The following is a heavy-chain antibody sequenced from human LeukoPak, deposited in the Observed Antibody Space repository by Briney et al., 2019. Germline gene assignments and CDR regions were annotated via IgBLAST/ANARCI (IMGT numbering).Heavy chain of an antibody. CDR2: ISWNSGSI. Sequence: GGSLRLSCAASGFTFDDYAMHWVRQAPGKGLEWVSGISWNSGSIGYADSVKGRFTISRDNAKNSLYLQMNSLRAEDTALYYCAKALFDSSGWYFGMDVWGQGTTVTVSS. CDR1: GFTFDDYA. CDR3: AKALFDSSGWYFGMDV. V-gene: IGHV3-9*01. D-gene: IGHD6-19*01. J-gene: IGHJ6*02.